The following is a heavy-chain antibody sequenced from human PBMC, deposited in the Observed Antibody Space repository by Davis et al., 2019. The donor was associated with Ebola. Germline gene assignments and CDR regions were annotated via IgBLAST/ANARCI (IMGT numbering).Heavy chain of an antibody. D-gene: IGHD6-6*01. V-gene: IGHV1-69*06. J-gene: IGHJ5*02. CDR1: RCTFSSYA. CDR3: ARVRVYSSSSYWFDP. Sequence: SSVTVSRLASRCTFSSYAISWVRQAPGQGLEWMGGIIPIFGTANYAQKFQGRVTITADKSTSTAYMELSSLRSEDTAVYYCARVRVYSSSSYWFDPWGQGTLVTVSS. CDR2: IIPIFGTA.